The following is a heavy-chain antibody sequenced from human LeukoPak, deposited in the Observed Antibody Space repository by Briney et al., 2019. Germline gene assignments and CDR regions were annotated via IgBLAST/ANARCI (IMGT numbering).Heavy chain of an antibody. CDR1: GGSISSYY. J-gene: IGHJ4*02. Sequence: SETLSLTCTVSGGSISSYYWSWIRQPPGKGLEWIGRIYTSGSTNYNPSLKSRVTMSVDTSKNQFSLKLSSVTAADTAVYYCARDSGPYDFWSGYYTGLDYWGQGTLVTVSS. CDR2: IYTSGST. V-gene: IGHV4-4*07. CDR3: ARDSGPYDFWSGYYTGLDY. D-gene: IGHD3-3*01.